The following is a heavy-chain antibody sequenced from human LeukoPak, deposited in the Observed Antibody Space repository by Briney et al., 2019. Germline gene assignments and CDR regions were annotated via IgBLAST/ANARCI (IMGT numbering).Heavy chain of an antibody. CDR1: GSSVRGDY. D-gene: IGHD3-10*01. J-gene: IGHJ4*02. CDR3: AREGAYGSGSYEH. CDR2: IYSGEST. V-gene: IGHV3-53*01. Sequence: GGSLRLSCAVSGSSVRGDYMSWVRQAPGKGLQWVSIIYSGESTHYADSVKGRFTISRDHSKNTLYLQMNRLRAEDTAVYYCAREGAYGSGSYEHWGQGTLVTVAS.